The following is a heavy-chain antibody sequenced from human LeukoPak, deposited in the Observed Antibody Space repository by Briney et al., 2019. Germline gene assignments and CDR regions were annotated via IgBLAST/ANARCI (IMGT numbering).Heavy chain of an antibody. CDR3: ARARLWFGGLFSWFDP. Sequence: SETLSLTCTVSGGSISSSSYYWGWIRQPPGKGLEWIGSIYYSGSTCYNPSLKSRVTISVDTSKNQFSLKLSSVTAADTAVYYCARARLWFGGLFSWFDPWGQGTLVTVSS. J-gene: IGHJ5*02. V-gene: IGHV4-39*07. CDR1: GGSISSSSYY. CDR2: IYYSGST. D-gene: IGHD3-10*01.